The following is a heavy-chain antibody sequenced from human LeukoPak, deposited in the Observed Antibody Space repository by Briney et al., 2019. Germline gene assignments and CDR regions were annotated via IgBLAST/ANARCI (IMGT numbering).Heavy chain of an antibody. D-gene: IGHD2-15*01. Sequence: GGSLRLSCAASGFTFSSYSMNWVRQAPGKGLEWVSSISSSSSYIYYADSVKGRFTISRDNAKNSLYLQMNSLRAEDTAVYYCAREDIVVVVAAPYSGMDVWGQGTTVTVSS. CDR1: GFTFSSYS. CDR3: AREDIVVVVAAPYSGMDV. J-gene: IGHJ6*02. CDR2: ISSSSSYI. V-gene: IGHV3-21*01.